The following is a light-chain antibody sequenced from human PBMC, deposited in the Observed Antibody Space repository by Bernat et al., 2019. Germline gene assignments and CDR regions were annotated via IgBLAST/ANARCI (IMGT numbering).Light chain of an antibody. V-gene: IGLV2-23*02. J-gene: IGLJ1*01. CDR1: SSAAGSYNL. CDR2: EVS. Sequence: QSALIQPASASGSPGQSITISCTGTSSAAGSYNLVSWYQQYPGKAPKLMMNEVSNRPPGVSHRFSGCKSGNTAPLAISGLQAEGDADYYFCSFAVVTTYVFGTGTKVTGL. CDR3: CSFAVVTTYV.